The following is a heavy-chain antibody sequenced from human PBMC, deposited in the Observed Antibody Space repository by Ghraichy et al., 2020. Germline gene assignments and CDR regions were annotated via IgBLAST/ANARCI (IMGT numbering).Heavy chain of an antibody. J-gene: IGHJ6*02. Sequence: GESLNISCKASGYSFTTYWISWVRQMPGKGLEWMGRVAFSDSFTNYSPSFQGHVSISVDRSIETAYLEWSGLKASDTAMYFCAGQRSVDGMDVWGQGTAVSVSS. CDR2: VAFSDSFT. CDR3: AGQRSVDGMDV. V-gene: IGHV5-10-1*01. D-gene: IGHD6-19*01. CDR1: GYSFTTYW.